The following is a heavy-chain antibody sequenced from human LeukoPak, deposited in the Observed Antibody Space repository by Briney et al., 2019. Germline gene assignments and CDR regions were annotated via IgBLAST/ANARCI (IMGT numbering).Heavy chain of an antibody. Sequence: GGSLRLSCGASGFAFSTYWMHWVRQAPGKGLVWVSLINSDGSRPTYADSVKGRFTISRDNAKNTLYLQINSLRADDTAVYYCARDQGYKIDLWGQGTPVTVSA. CDR3: ARDQGYKIDL. CDR2: INSDGSRP. CDR1: GFAFSTYW. V-gene: IGHV3-74*01. D-gene: IGHD5-24*01. J-gene: IGHJ5*02.